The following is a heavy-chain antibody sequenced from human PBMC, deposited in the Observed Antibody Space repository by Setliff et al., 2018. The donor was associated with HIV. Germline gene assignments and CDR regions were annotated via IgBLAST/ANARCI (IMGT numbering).Heavy chain of an antibody. CDR1: GYTFTGYY. J-gene: IGHJ3*01. CDR2: INPNSGDT. D-gene: IGHD6-13*01. CDR3: MANIAATITYAFDV. V-gene: IGHV1-2*06. Sequence: ASVKVSCKTSGYTFTGYYIHWVRQAPGQGLEWMGRINPNSGDTNYAQKFQGRVTMTRDTSISTAYMDLSGLRSDDTAVYYCMANIAATITYAFDVWGQGTMVTVSS.